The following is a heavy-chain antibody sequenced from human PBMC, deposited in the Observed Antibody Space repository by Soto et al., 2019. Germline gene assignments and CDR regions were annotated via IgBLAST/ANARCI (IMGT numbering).Heavy chain of an antibody. V-gene: IGHV4-34*01. Sequence: SETLSLTCAVYGGSLSGYYWSWIRQSPGEGLEWIGEISHSGSTNYNPSLKSRVTISADTSKNWFSLRLYSVTAADTAVYFCASSKYDVVAGSVWFDPWGQGTLVTVSS. J-gene: IGHJ5*02. CDR2: ISHSGST. CDR1: GGSLSGYY. D-gene: IGHD2-21*01. CDR3: ASSKYDVVAGSVWFDP.